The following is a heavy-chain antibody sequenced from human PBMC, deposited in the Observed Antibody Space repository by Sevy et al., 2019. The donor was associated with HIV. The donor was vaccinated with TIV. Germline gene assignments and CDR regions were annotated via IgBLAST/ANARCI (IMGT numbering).Heavy chain of an antibody. D-gene: IGHD4-4*01. J-gene: IGHJ4*02. Sequence: SETLSLTCAVYSGSFSAYYRSWIRQPPGKGLEWIGEINHSGSTNYNPSLKSRVTISLHTSKNQFSLKLTSVTAADTAVYYCARGVTVTTVPYYFDYWGQGTLVTVSS. CDR2: INHSGST. V-gene: IGHV4-34*01. CDR1: SGSFSAYY. CDR3: ARGVTVTTVPYYFDY.